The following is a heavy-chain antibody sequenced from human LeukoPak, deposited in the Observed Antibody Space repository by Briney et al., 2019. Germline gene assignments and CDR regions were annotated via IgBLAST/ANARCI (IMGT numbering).Heavy chain of an antibody. D-gene: IGHD6-6*01. CDR2: ISSSGSTI. J-gene: IGHJ5*02. Sequence: GGSLRLSCAASGFTFSDHYMSWIRQAPGKGLEWVSYISSSGSTIYYADSVKGRFTISRDNAKNSLYLLMNSLRAEDTAVYYCASASARPGWFDPWGQGTRVTVSS. CDR3: ASASARPGWFDP. CDR1: GFTFSDHY. V-gene: IGHV3-11*01.